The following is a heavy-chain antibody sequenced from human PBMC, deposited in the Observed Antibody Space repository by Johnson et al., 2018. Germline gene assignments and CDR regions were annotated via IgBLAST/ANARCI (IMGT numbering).Heavy chain of an antibody. CDR1: GFTFGAFS. J-gene: IGHJ6*03. CDR2: LQPKTQGGPT. CDR3: ARIGGYDFGRPYYYYMDV. D-gene: IGHD3-16*01. Sequence: VQLVESGGGLVQPGRSLRLSCTTSGFTFGAFSMNWVRQAPGKGLEWVTLLQPKTQGGPTDYPPPWNGRFTVSRDDSIGIVYLQMNSLKTEDTAVYYCARIGGYDFGRPYYYYMDVWGEGTTVTVSS. V-gene: IGHV3-49*04.